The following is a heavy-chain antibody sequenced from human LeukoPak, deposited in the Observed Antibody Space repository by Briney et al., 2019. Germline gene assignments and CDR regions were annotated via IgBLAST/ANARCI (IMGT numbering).Heavy chain of an antibody. CDR2: INANSGGT. J-gene: IGHJ4*02. Sequence: ASVKVSCKAFGYTFSGYFLEWVRQAPGQGLEWMGWINANSGGTNYEQKFQGRVTMTRDTSIGTAYMELSRLTYDDTAVYYCARGRDGYNYVDYWGQGTLVTVSS. CDR1: GYTFSGYF. CDR3: ARGRDGYNYVDY. V-gene: IGHV1-2*02. D-gene: IGHD5-24*01.